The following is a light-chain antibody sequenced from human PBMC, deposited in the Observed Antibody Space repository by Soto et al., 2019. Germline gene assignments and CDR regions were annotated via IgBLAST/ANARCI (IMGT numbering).Light chain of an antibody. Sequence: EIVLTQSPATLSLSPGNRATLSCRASQSVSGYLAWYQQKPGQAPRLLIYDASNRTTGIPARFNGSGSGTDFTLTITSLDAEDFAVYYCQQRSNWPSTFGGGTKVEI. CDR2: DAS. CDR3: QQRSNWPST. J-gene: IGKJ4*01. CDR1: QSVSGY. V-gene: IGKV3-11*01.